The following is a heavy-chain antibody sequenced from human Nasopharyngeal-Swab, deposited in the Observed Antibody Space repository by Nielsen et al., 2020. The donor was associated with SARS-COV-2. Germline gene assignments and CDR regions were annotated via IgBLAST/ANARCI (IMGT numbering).Heavy chain of an antibody. D-gene: IGHD2/OR15-2a*01. V-gene: IGHV3-7*01. J-gene: IGHJ4*02. CDR2: IKEDGSQK. CDR1: GFTFNTYW. Sequence: GGSLRLSCAASGFTFNTYWMNWARQAPGMGLEWVANIKEDGSQKNYADSVKGRFTISKDNAKNTMYLQMNSLRADDTAMYFCVSIRSGVIGTVGADWGQGTLVTVSS. CDR3: VSIRSGVIGTVGAD.